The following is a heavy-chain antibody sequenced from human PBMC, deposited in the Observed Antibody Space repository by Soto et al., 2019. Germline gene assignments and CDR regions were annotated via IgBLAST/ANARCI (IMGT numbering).Heavy chain of an antibody. CDR3: ARTLAYGGVIYFDI. CDR1: GYTFTVYY. Sequence: ASVKVSCKASGYTFTVYYIHCVRQSPGQGLQWMGWINPNSGGKNYAQEFQDRVTMTRDTSISTAYMELSRLTYDDTAVYYCARTLAYGGVIYFDIWGHGTLVTVSS. D-gene: IGHD3-16*01. V-gene: IGHV1-2*02. CDR2: INPNSGGK. J-gene: IGHJ4*01.